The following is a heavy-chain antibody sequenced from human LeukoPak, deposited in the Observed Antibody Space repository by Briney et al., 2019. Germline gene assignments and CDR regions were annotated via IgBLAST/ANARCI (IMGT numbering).Heavy chain of an antibody. CDR2: FSYNGNT. CDR1: GGSTSSNNYY. D-gene: IGHD2-15*01. CDR3: ARHRPLVVAATLGDFDN. V-gene: IGHV4-39*01. J-gene: IGHJ4*02. Sequence: SETLSLTCTVSGGSTSSNNYYWGWIRHFPGKGLQWIGSFSYNGNTYYNPSLKSRGAISVDTSRNQFSLKMSSVTAADTAVYYCARHRPLVVAATLGDFDNWGQGTLVTVSS.